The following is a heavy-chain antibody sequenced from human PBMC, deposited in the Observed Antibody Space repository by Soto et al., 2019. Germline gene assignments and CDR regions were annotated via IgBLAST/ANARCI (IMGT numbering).Heavy chain of an antibody. CDR1: GGSITSYN. V-gene: IGHV4-59*01. D-gene: IGHD2-21*01. CDR2: VYNSGST. CDR3: ARRDVVAVTGSLDNWIDP. J-gene: IGHJ5*02. Sequence: SETLSLTCTGSGGSITSYNWNWLRQPPGKALEWIGYVYNSGSTNYNPSLKSRVTISVDTSKNQFSLKVNSVTAADTAVYYCARRDVVAVTGSLDNWIDPWGQGILVTVSS.